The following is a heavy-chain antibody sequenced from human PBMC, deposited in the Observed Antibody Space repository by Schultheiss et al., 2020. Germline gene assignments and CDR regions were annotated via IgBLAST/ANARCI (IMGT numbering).Heavy chain of an antibody. J-gene: IGHJ4*02. Sequence: SETLSLTCTVSGGSISSSSYYWGWIRQPPGKGLEWIGSIYYSGSTYYNPSLKSRVTISVDTSKNQFSLKLSSVTAADTAVYYCARGAVAGFDYWGQGTLGTVA. CDR2: IYYSGST. D-gene: IGHD6-19*01. CDR3: ARGAVAGFDY. V-gene: IGHV4-39*01. CDR1: GGSISSSSYY.